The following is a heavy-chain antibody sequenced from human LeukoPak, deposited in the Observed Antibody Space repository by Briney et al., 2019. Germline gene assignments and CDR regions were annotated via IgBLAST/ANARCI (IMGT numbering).Heavy chain of an antibody. J-gene: IGHJ3*02. CDR2: LYYRGST. CDR3: ASLLYEAFDI. Sequence: SETLSLTCTVSGYSISSGYYGGWIRQPPGKGLEWIGNLYYRGSTSYNPSLKSRVTILVDTSKNQFSLKLSSVTAADTAVYYCASLLYEAFDIWGQGTMVTVSS. V-gene: IGHV4-38-2*02. CDR1: GYSISSGYY.